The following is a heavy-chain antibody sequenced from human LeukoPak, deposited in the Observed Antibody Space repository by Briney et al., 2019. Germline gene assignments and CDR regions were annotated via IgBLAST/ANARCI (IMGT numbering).Heavy chain of an antibody. V-gene: IGHV4-39*01. CDR3: ARSTSANWGYFDG. D-gene: IGHD7-27*01. J-gene: IGHJ4*02. Sequence: SETLSLTCTVSGGSIRSSSYYWGWIRQPPGKGLEWIGSIYYSGSTYNNPSLKSRVTISVDTSKTQFSLKLSSVTAADTAVYYCARSTSANWGYFDGGGQGSLVTVSS. CDR2: IYYSGST. CDR1: GGSIRSSSYY.